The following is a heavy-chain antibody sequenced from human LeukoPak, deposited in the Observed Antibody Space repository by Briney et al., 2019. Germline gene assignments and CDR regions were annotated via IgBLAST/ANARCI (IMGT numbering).Heavy chain of an antibody. D-gene: IGHD6-13*01. CDR1: GGSISSYY. J-gene: IGHJ5*02. CDR2: IYHSGST. V-gene: IGHV4-59*08. Sequence: PSETLSLTCTVSGGSISSYYWSWIRQPPGKGLEWIGYIYHSGSTNYNPSLKSRVTISVDTSKNQFSLKLSSVTAADTAVYYCARGIAAANNWFDPWGQGTLVTVSS. CDR3: ARGIAAANNWFDP.